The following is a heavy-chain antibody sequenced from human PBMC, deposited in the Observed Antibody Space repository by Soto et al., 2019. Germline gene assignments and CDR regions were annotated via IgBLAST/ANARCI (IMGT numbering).Heavy chain of an antibody. CDR2: ISSSGNTI. J-gene: IGHJ4*02. V-gene: IGHV3-11*01. CDR3: ARGHNMLTTTYVGFFDH. Sequence: NPGGSLRLSCTTSGFTFSDYYMNWIRKAPGKGLEWISYISSSGNTIYYADSVQGRFTISRYSAKDALYLQMNNLRADDTAVYYCARGHNMLTTTYVGFFDHWGQGTLVTVSS. D-gene: IGHD3-9*01. CDR1: GFTFSDYY.